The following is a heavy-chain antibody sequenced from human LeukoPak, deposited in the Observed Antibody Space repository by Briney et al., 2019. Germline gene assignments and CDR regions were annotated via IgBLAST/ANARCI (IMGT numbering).Heavy chain of an antibody. V-gene: IGHV3-30-3*01. CDR2: ISYDGSNK. CDR3: ARGRGYSYVSNWFDP. D-gene: IGHD5-18*01. CDR1: GFTFSSYA. J-gene: IGHJ5*02. Sequence: GGSLRLSCAASGFTFSSYAMHWVRQAPGKGLEWVAVISYDGSNKYYADFVKGRFTISRDNSKNTLYLQMNSLRAEDTAVYYCARGRGYSYVSNWFDPWGQGTLVTVSS.